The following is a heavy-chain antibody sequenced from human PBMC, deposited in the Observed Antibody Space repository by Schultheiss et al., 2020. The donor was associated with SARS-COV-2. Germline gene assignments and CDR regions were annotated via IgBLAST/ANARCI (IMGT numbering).Heavy chain of an antibody. Sequence: GGSLRLSCAASGFTFSSYGMHWVRQAPGKGLEWVSRIKSDGSRTNYADSVKGRFTIFRDNAKNTLYLQMNSLRAEDTAVYYCARDVVGGTRYGMDVWGQGTTVTVSS. CDR3: ARDVVGGTRYGMDV. V-gene: IGHV3-74*01. CDR2: IKSDGSRT. D-gene: IGHD1-26*01. CDR1: GFTFSSYG. J-gene: IGHJ6*02.